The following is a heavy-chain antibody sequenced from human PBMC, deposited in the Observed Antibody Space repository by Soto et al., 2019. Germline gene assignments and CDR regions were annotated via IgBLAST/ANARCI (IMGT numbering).Heavy chain of an antibody. CDR2: ISYDGSNK. CDR3: ARDSGGYYSGGAFDI. D-gene: IGHD3-22*01. J-gene: IGHJ3*02. Sequence: GGSLRLSCAASGFTFSSYAMHWVRQAPGKGLEWVAVISYDGSNKYYADSVKGRFTISRDNSKNTLYLQMNSLRAEDTAVYYCARDSGGYYSGGAFDIWGQGTMVTVSS. CDR1: GFTFSSYA. V-gene: IGHV3-30-3*01.